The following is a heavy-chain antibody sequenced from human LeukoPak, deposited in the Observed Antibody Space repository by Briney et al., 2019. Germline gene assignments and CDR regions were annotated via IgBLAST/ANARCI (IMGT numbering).Heavy chain of an antibody. V-gene: IGHV1-69*13. Sequence: GASVKVSCKASGGTFSSYAISWVRQAPGQGLEWMGGIIPIFGTANYAQKFQGRVTITADESTSIAYMELSSLRSEDTAVYYCARVSDGYNLAHFDYWGQGTLVTVSS. CDR2: IIPIFGTA. J-gene: IGHJ4*02. CDR1: GGTFSSYA. D-gene: IGHD5-24*01. CDR3: ARVSDGYNLAHFDY.